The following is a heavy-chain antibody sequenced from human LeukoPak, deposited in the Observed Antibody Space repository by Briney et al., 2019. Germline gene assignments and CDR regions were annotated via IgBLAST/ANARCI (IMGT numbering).Heavy chain of an antibody. J-gene: IGHJ5*02. V-gene: IGHV3-7*05. CDR3: ARCRTGNTIWFDP. CDR2: INQDGSEK. CDR1: GFTSSSYW. Sequence: GGSLRLSCTASGFTSSSYWMSWVRQAPGKGLEWVASINQDGSEKYYVGSVKGRFTISRDNAKNSVYLQMNSLRAEGTALYYCARCRTGNTIWFDPWGQGTRVTVSS. D-gene: IGHD1-7*01.